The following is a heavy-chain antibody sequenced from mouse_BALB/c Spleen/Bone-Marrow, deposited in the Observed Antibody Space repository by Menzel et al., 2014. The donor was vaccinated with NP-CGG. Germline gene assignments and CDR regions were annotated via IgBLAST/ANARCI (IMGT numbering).Heavy chain of an antibody. CDR1: GFNIKDTY. CDR2: IDPANGNT. V-gene: IGHV14-3*02. CDR3: ARYYYGTLLDY. D-gene: IGHD1-1*01. J-gene: IGHJ2*01. Sequence: VQLQQPGAELVKSGASVKLSCTASGFNIKDTYMHWVKQRPEQGLEWIGRIDPANGNTKYDPKFQGKATITADTSSNTAYLQLSGLTSEDTAVYYCARYYYGTLLDYWGQGTTLTVSS.